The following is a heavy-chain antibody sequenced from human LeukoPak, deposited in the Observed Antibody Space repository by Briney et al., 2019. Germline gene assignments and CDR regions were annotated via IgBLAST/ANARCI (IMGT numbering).Heavy chain of an antibody. J-gene: IGHJ6*02. CDR1: GGTFSSYA. D-gene: IGHD3-22*01. CDR2: IIPIFGTA. V-gene: IGHV1-69*13. Sequence: SVKVSCKASGGTFSSYAISWVRQTPGQGLEWMGGIIPIFGTANYAQKFQGRVTITADESTSTAYMELSSLRSEDTAVYYCARDSGYYDSSGYPTYYYYGMDVWGQGTTVTVSS. CDR3: ARDSGYYDSSGYPTYYYYGMDV.